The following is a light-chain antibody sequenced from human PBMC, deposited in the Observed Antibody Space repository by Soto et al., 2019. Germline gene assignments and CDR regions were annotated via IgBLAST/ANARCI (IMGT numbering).Light chain of an antibody. CDR2: GAS. J-gene: IGKJ2*01. CDR3: QQYNNWPYT. Sequence: EIVMTQSPATLSVSPGERATLSCRTSQSVSSNLAWYQQKPGQAPRLLIYGASTGATGIPARFSGGGSGTEFTLTISSLQSEDFAVYYCQQYNNWPYTFGQGTKLEIK. CDR1: QSVSSN. V-gene: IGKV3-15*01.